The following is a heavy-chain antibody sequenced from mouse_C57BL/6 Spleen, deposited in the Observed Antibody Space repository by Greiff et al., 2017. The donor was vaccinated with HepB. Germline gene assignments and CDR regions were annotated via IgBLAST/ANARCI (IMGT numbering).Heavy chain of an antibody. D-gene: IGHD1-1*01. J-gene: IGHJ1*03. Sequence: QVQLQQSGAELVRPGTSVKLSCKASGYTFTSYWMHWVKQRPGQGLEWIGVIDPSDSYTNYNQKFKGKATLTVDTSSSTAYMQLSSLTSEDSAVYYCARSWDYYGSSYWYFDVWGTGTTVTVSS. V-gene: IGHV1-59*01. CDR1: GYTFTSYW. CDR3: ARSWDYYGSSYWYFDV. CDR2: IDPSDSYT.